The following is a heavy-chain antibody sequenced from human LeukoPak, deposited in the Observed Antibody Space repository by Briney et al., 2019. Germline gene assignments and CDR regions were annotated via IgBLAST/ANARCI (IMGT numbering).Heavy chain of an antibody. CDR3: ANRLLRSGTGAFDI. Sequence: PSETLSLTCTVSGGSISSGGYYWSWIRQPPGKGLEWIGYIYHSGSTYYNPSLKSRVTISVDTSKNQFSLRLTSVTAADTAPYFCANRLLRSGTGAFDIWGQGTVVIVSS. V-gene: IGHV4-30-2*01. J-gene: IGHJ3*02. CDR2: IYHSGST. D-gene: IGHD1-1*01. CDR1: GGSISSGGYY.